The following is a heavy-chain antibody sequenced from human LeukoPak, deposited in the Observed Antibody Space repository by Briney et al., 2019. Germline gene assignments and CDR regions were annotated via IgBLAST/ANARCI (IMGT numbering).Heavy chain of an antibody. CDR2: ISGSGGST. V-gene: IGHV3-23*01. CDR1: AFTFSSYA. CDR3: AKDITTVAYCSSDSCYPDY. J-gene: IGHJ4*02. Sequence: QPGGSLRLSCAASAFTFSSYAMSWVRQAPGKGLEWVSAISGSGGSTYYADSVKGRFTISRDNSKNTLYLQMNSLRAEDTAVYYCAKDITTVAYCSSDSCYPDYWGQGTLATVSS. D-gene: IGHD2-15*01.